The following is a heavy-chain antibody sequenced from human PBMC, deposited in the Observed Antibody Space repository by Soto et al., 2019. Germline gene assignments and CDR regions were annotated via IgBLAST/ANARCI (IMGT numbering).Heavy chain of an antibody. CDR2: ISGSGGST. V-gene: IGHV3-23*01. D-gene: IGHD1-26*01. J-gene: IGHJ3*02. Sequence: PGGSLRLSCAASGFTISRYAMSWVRQAPGKGLEWVSAISGSGGSTYYADSVKGRFTISRDNSKNTLYLQMSSLRAEDTAVYYCVKAGLSSEYYSGSYGAFDIWGQGTMVTVSS. CDR1: GFTISRYA. CDR3: VKAGLSSEYYSGSYGAFDI.